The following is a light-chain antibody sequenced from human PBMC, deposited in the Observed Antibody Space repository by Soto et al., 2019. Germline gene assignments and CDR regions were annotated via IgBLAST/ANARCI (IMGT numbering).Light chain of an antibody. Sequence: DIEMTQSPLSLPVTPGEPASISCRSSQSLLHSNGYNYLDWYLQKPGQSPQLLIYLGSNRASGVPDRFSGSGSGKDFTLKISRVEAEDVGVYYCMQALQTRLTFGGGTKVEIK. V-gene: IGKV2-28*01. CDR1: QSLLHSNGYNY. J-gene: IGKJ4*02. CDR2: LGS. CDR3: MQALQTRLT.